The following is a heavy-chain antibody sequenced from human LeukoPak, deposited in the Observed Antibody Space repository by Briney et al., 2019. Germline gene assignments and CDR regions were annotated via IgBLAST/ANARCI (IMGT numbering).Heavy chain of an antibody. CDR3: AKDSRYYYDGLDY. V-gene: IGHV3-23*01. D-gene: IGHD3-22*01. CDR2: ISGSGGST. CDR1: GFTLSNYA. J-gene: IGHJ4*02. Sequence: GGSLRLSCAASGFTLSNYAMSWVRQAPGKGLEWVSAISGSGGSTFYADSVRGRFTVSRDNSRSTLYLQMNSLRAEDTAVYYCAKDSRYYYDGLDYWGQGTLVTVSS.